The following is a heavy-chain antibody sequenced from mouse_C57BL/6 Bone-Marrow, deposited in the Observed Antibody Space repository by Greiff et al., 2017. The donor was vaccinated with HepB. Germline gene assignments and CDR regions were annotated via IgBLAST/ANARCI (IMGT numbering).Heavy chain of an antibody. Sequence: VQLQQSGPELVKPGASVKISCKASGYSFTSYYIHWVKQRPGQGLEWIGWIYPGSGNTKYNEKFKGKATLTADTSSSTAYMQLSSLTSEDSAVYYCARPNYDYDPWFAYWGQGTLVTVSA. CDR3: ARPNYDYDPWFAY. J-gene: IGHJ3*01. D-gene: IGHD2-4*01. V-gene: IGHV1-66*01. CDR1: GYSFTSYY. CDR2: IYPGSGNT.